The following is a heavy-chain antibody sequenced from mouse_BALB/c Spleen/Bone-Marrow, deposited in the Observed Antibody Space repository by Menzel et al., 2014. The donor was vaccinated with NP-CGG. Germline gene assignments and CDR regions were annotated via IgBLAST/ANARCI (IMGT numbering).Heavy chain of an antibody. J-gene: IGHJ4*01. V-gene: IGHV7-1*02. CDR3: TRDGRFRRAVDF. CDR2: SRNKANDYST. CDR1: GFTFSDFY. Sequence: DVKLVESGGGLVQPGGSLRLSCETSGFTFSDFYMEWVRQPPGKRLEWIAASRNKANDYSTEYSASVKGRFIVSRDTSQSILYLQMNALRAEDTAMYYCTRDGRFRRAVDFWGQRASVTVSS.